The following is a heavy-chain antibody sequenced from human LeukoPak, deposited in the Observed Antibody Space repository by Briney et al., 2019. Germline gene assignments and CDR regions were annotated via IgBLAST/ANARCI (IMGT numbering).Heavy chain of an antibody. CDR1: GFTFSSYA. Sequence: GGSLRLSCAASGFTFSSYAMTWVRQAPGKGLEWVSAISGSGDSTCYADSVRGRFTISRDYSKNTLFLQMNSLRAEDTAVYYCAKDRQQQLVLDYFDYWGQGTLVTVSS. CDR3: AKDRQQQLVLDYFDY. CDR2: ISGSGDST. J-gene: IGHJ4*02. D-gene: IGHD6-13*01. V-gene: IGHV3-23*01.